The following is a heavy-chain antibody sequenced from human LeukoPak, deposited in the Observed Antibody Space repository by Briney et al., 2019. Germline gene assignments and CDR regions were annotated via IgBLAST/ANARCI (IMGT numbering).Heavy chain of an antibody. D-gene: IGHD1-26*01. J-gene: IGHJ4*02. Sequence: GGSLRLSCAASGFTFSSYWMHWVRQAPGKGLVWVSRINSDGSSTSYADSVKGRFTISRDNAKNTLYLQMNSLRAEDTAVYYCAKDGPYYSGSYFFSPTDYWGQGTLVTVSS. V-gene: IGHV3-74*01. CDR2: INSDGSST. CDR1: GFTFSSYW. CDR3: AKDGPYYSGSYFFSPTDY.